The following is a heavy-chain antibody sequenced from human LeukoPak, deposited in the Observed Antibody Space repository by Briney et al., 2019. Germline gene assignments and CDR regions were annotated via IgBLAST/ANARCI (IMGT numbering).Heavy chain of an antibody. CDR1: GGSFSGYY. J-gene: IGHJ3*02. CDR2: INHSGST. D-gene: IGHD3-3*01. V-gene: IGHV4-34*01. CDR3: ARNGATYYTQAFDI. Sequence: SETLSLTCAVYGGSFSGYYWSWIRQPPGKGLEWIGEINHSGSTNYNPSLKSRVTISVDTSKNQFSLKMSSVTAADTAVYYCARNGATYYTQAFDIWGQGTMVTVSS.